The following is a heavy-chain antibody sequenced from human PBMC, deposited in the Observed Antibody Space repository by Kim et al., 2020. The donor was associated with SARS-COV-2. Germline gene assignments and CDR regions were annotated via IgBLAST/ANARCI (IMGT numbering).Heavy chain of an antibody. Sequence: GGSLRLFCKPSGFSVSNNYMTWVRQPPGKGLEWVSIFYNHGAASYAASVEGRFTTSRDNSQNTLYLHMDNLRPEDTAVYYCARNLLHDYSNYDLYYGMDVWGQGTTVTVSS. D-gene: IGHD4-4*01. J-gene: IGHJ6*02. V-gene: IGHV3-53*05. CDR1: GFSVSNNY. CDR3: ARNLLHDYSNYDLYYGMDV. CDR2: FYNHGAA.